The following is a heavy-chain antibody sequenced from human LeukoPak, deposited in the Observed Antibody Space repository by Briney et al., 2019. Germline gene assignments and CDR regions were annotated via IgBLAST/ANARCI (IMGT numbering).Heavy chain of an antibody. Sequence: GGSLRLSCAASGFTFNSYGIHWVRQAPGKGLEWVAFIRYDGSSKYYVDSVKGRFTISRDNSKNTLYLQMNSLRAEDTAVYYCAKDGVPSRYFGRNYFDYWGQGTLVTVSS. D-gene: IGHD2-8*01. CDR3: AKDGVPSRYFGRNYFDY. CDR1: GFTFNSYG. CDR2: IRYDGSSK. J-gene: IGHJ4*02. V-gene: IGHV3-30*02.